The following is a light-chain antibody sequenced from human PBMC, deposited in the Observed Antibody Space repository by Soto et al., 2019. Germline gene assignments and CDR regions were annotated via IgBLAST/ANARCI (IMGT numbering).Light chain of an antibody. CDR1: QGISNW. CDR3: QQGNSFPPLT. J-gene: IGKJ4*01. V-gene: IGKV1-12*01. Sequence: DIQMTQSPFSVSAFVGDRVTITCRASQGISNWLAWYQQKPGRAPKLLIYGASTLQSGGPSRFSGSGSGTYFTLTISGLQPEDFATYFCQQGNSFPPLTFGGGTRVELK. CDR2: GAS.